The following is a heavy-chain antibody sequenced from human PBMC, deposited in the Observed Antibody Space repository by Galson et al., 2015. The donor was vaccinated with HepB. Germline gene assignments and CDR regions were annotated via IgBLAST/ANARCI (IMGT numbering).Heavy chain of an antibody. V-gene: IGHV3-49*04. CDR1: GFTFGDFG. CDR3: TRTTVPESTNWPYFDQ. D-gene: IGHD1-1*01. CDR2: IRTKRYGAPT. Sequence: SLRLSCAASGFTFGDFGLSWVRQAPGKGLEWISFIRTKRYGAPTFYAASVKGRFTLSRDDSKNIAYLQMTSLRIEDTAVYYCTRTTVPESTNWPYFDQWGQGTLVTVSS. J-gene: IGHJ4*02.